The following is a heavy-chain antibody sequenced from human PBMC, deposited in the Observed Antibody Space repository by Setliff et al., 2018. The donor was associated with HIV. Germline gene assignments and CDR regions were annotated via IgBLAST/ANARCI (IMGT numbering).Heavy chain of an antibody. D-gene: IGHD1-1*01. Sequence: PSETLSLTCTVSGGSISSYYWSWIRQPPGKGLEWIGYIYYSGSTNYNPSLKSRVTISVDTSKNQFSLKLSSVTAADTAVYYCARAAGTKDEYYYYMDVWGKGTAVTVSS. CDR1: GGSISSYY. V-gene: IGHV4-59*01. CDR2: IYYSGST. J-gene: IGHJ6*03. CDR3: ARAAGTKDEYYYYMDV.